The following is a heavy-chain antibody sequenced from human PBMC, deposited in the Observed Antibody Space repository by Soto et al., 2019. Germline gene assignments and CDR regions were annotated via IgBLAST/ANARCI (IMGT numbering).Heavy chain of an antibody. J-gene: IGHJ6*02. Sequence: PGGSLRLSCAASGFTFSSYAMSWVRQAPGKGLEWVSAISGSGGSTYYADSVKGRFTISRDNSKNTLYLQMNSLRAEDTAVYYCAKDDWQLANYYYYGMDVWGQGTTLTVSS. CDR3: AKDDWQLANYYYYGMDV. CDR2: ISGSGGST. D-gene: IGHD6-6*01. V-gene: IGHV3-23*01. CDR1: GFTFSSYA.